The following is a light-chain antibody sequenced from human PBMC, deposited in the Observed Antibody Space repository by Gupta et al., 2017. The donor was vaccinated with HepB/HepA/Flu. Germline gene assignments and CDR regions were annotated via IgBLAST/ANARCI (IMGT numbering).Light chain of an antibody. Sequence: DIQMTQSPSSLSASVGDTVTITCLASQGISTHLAWFQYSPGKAPKSLIFSASALHSGVPSRFSGSGSGTDFTLTISSLQPEGIATYYCQHFNSYPLTFGGGTKVGI. V-gene: IGKV1-16*01. CDR2: SAS. J-gene: IGKJ4*01. CDR1: QGISTH. CDR3: QHFNSYPLT.